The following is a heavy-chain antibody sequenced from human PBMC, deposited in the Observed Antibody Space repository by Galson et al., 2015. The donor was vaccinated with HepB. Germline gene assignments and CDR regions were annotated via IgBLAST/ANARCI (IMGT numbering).Heavy chain of an antibody. V-gene: IGHV3-23*01. CDR3: ARGLFYSDSVKGFDY. J-gene: IGHJ4*02. Sequence: SLRLSCAASGFTFHNYAMSWVRQAPGKGLEWVSSISGSATEAYYADSVKGRFTISRDNSKNTPYLQMNSLTVEDTAVYYCARGLFYSDSVKGFDYWGQGTLVTVSS. D-gene: IGHD4-11*01. CDR2: ISGSATEA. CDR1: GFTFHNYA.